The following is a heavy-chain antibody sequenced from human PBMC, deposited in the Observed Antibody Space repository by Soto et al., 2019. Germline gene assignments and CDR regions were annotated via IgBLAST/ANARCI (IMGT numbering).Heavy chain of an antibody. V-gene: IGHV1-69*12. J-gene: IGHJ4*02. CDR2: IVPIVDTS. CDR1: GGTFSSYA. Sequence: QVQLVQSGAEVRQPASSVKVSCKTSGGTFSSYAISWVRQAPGQGLEWMGGIVPIVDTSTYAQKFQGRVTITADESTSTVYRELSSLRSDDTAVYYCVRVVAIPGDADNWGQGTRVTVSS. CDR3: VRVVAIPGDADN. D-gene: IGHD2-15*01.